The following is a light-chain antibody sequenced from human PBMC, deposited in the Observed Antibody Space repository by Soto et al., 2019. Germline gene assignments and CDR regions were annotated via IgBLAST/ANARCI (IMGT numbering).Light chain of an antibody. CDR2: KPS. J-gene: IGKJ4*01. V-gene: IGKV1-5*03. CDR3: LQHSSYPLT. Sequence: DIQMTQSPSTLSASVGDRVTITCRASQSISSWLAWYQQKPGKAPKLLIYKPSTLESGVPSRFSGSTSGSDFTLTISSLQPDDFATYYCLQHSSYPLTYGGGTKVEIK. CDR1: QSISSW.